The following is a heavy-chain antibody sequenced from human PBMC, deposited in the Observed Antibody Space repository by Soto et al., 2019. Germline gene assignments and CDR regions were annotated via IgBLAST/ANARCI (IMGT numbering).Heavy chain of an antibody. CDR1: GGTFSSYA. Sequence: ASVKVSCKASGGTFSSYAISWVRQAPGQGLEWMGGIIPIFGTANYAQKFQGRVTITADESTSTAYMELSSLRSEDTAVYYCARDLSNYYGSGATFGWFDPWGQGTLVTVSS. V-gene: IGHV1-69*13. J-gene: IGHJ5*02. CDR2: IIPIFGTA. CDR3: ARDLSNYYGSGATFGWFDP. D-gene: IGHD3-10*01.